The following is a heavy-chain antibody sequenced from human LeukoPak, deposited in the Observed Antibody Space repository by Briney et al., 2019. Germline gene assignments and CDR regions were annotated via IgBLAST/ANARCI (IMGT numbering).Heavy chain of an antibody. J-gene: IGHJ4*02. Sequence: GGSLRLSCAASGFTFSSYAMSWVRQAPGKGLEWVSAISGSGGSTYYADSVKGRFTISRDNSKNTLYMQMNSLRAEDTAVYYCAKAVVIVPTATPFDYWGQGTLVTVSS. CDR2: ISGSGGST. CDR1: GFTFSSYA. V-gene: IGHV3-23*01. CDR3: AKAVVIVPTATPFDY. D-gene: IGHD2-2*01.